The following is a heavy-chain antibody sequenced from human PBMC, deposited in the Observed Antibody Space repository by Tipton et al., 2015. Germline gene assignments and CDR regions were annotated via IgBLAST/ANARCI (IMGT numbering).Heavy chain of an antibody. Sequence: TLSLTCTVSDGSISNDDYYWSWIRQHPGKGLEWIGYIHYSGSTYYNPSLKSRLSMSVDTSTNQLSLNLTSVTAADTAVYYCARLGGVPPFDLVRGNSRRSHFDDWGLGTLVTVSS. D-gene: IGHD3-16*02. J-gene: IGHJ4*02. CDR1: DGSISNDDYY. CDR3: ARLGGVPPFDLVRGNSRRSHFDD. CDR2: IHYSGST. V-gene: IGHV4-31*03.